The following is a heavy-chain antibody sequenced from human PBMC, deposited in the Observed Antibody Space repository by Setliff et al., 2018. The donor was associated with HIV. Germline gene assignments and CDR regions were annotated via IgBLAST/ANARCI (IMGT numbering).Heavy chain of an antibody. CDR2: IFYTGNT. CDR3: ARRGRDGVLIVFATGFDP. D-gene: IGHD2-8*01. V-gene: IGHV4-39*01. Sequence: PSETLSLTCSVSGGSISSSTYYWGWIRQPPGKGLERIGDIFYTGNTYYNPSLKSRVAISVDTSENQFSLKLNSVTAADTAVYYCARRGRDGVLIVFATGFDPWGQGTLVTVSS. J-gene: IGHJ5*02. CDR1: GGSISSSTYY.